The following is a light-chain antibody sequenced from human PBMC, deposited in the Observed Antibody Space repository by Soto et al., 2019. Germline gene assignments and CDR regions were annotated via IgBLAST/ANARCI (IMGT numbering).Light chain of an antibody. Sequence: QSVLTQSPSASGTPGQRVSISCSGSTSNIGTNTVSWYQHVPGTAPKLLIYSNDQRPSAVPGRFSGSKSGTSASLAISGLLSEDEADYYCATWDDSLNVVFGGGTKLPVL. CDR2: SND. V-gene: IGLV1-44*01. J-gene: IGLJ2*01. CDR3: ATWDDSLNVV. CDR1: TSNIGTNT.